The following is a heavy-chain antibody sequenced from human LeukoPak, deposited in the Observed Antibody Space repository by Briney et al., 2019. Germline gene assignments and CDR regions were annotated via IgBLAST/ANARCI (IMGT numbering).Heavy chain of an antibody. Sequence: SETLSLTCTVSGGFITSSFYWSWIRQSPGKGLEWIGYIYNSGGTKYNPSLKSRLTISVDTSKNQFSLNLSSVTAADTAVYYCAREMPANWGSWFDPWGQGTLVTVSS. V-gene: IGHV4-59*12. CDR1: GGFITSSFY. J-gene: IGHJ5*02. CDR3: AREMPANWGSWFDP. D-gene: IGHD7-27*01. CDR2: IYNSGGT.